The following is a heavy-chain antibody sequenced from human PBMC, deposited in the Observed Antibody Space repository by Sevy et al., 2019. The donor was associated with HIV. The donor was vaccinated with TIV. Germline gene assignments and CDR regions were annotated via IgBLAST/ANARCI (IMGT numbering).Heavy chain of an antibody. D-gene: IGHD2-2*01. CDR2: ISAYNGNT. V-gene: IGHV1-18*01. CDR1: GYTFTSYG. Sequence: ASVKVSCKASGYTFTSYGISWVRQAPGQGLEWMGWISAYNGNTNYAQKLQGRVTMTTDTSTSTAYMELRSLRSDDTAVYYCARVTHPSVVPAASWNYYYYMDVWGKGTTVTVSS. CDR3: ARVTHPSVVPAASWNYYYYMDV. J-gene: IGHJ6*03.